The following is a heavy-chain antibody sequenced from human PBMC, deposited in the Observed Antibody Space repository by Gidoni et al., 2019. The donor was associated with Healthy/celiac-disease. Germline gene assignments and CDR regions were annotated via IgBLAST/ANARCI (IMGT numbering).Heavy chain of an antibody. Sequence: QVQLQQWGAGRLKPSETLSLTCAVYGVSFIGYYWSWIRKPPGTGREWIGEINHSGSTNYTPSLKSRVTISLDTSKNPFSLKLRSVTAADTAVYYCARVKRGTFPSLDYWGQGTLVTVSS. J-gene: IGHJ4*02. CDR2: INHSGST. V-gene: IGHV4-34*01. CDR1: GVSFIGYY. CDR3: ARVKRGTFPSLDY.